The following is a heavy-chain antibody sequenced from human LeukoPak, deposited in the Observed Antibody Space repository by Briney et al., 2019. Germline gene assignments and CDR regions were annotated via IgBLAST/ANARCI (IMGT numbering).Heavy chain of an antibody. D-gene: IGHD2-8*01. J-gene: IGHJ4*02. CDR3: AKDSPVCTC. Sequence: PGGSLRLSCAVSGFTISSYGMSWVRQAPGKGLEWVSAICGGADSTYYADSVKGRFTISRDNSKNTLYLQMNSLRAEDTAIYYCAKDSPVCTCWGQGTLVTVSS. CDR2: ICGGADST. CDR1: GFTISSYG. V-gene: IGHV3-23*01.